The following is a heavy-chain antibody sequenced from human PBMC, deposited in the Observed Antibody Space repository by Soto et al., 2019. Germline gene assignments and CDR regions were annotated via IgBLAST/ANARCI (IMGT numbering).Heavy chain of an antibody. CDR3: AKGRGYDYGTSDY. CDR2: INGSGGST. V-gene: IGHV3-23*01. J-gene: IGHJ4*02. D-gene: IGHD5-12*01. CDR1: GFTFSSYA. Sequence: GGSLRLSCAASGFTFSSYAMSWVLQAPGKGLEWVSDINGSGGSTYFADSVKGRFTISRDNSKNTLYLQMNSLRVGDTAVYYCAKGRGYDYGTSDYWGQGTLVTVSS.